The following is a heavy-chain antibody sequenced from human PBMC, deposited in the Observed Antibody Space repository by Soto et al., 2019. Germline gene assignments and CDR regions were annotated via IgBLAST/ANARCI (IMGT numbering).Heavy chain of an antibody. Sequence: SVKVSCKDSGGTFSSYTISWVRQAPGQGLEWMGRIILILGIANYAQKFQGRVTITADKSTSTAYMELSSLRSEDTAVYYCAREEDVVVPAAIWLFASSDYYYYYMDVWGRGTTVTVSS. CDR1: GGTFSSYT. CDR3: AREEDVVVPAAIWLFASSDYYYYYMDV. V-gene: IGHV1-69*04. D-gene: IGHD2-2*01. CDR2: IILILGIA. J-gene: IGHJ6*03.